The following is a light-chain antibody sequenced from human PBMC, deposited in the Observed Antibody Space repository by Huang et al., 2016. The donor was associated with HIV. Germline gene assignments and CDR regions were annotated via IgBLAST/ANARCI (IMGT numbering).Light chain of an antibody. CDR3: HQYGASPYT. CDR2: GAS. CDR1: QTVRSNY. V-gene: IGKV3-20*01. J-gene: IGKJ2*01. Sequence: EIVLAQSPGTLSLSPGQRATLSCRANQTVRSNYLAWYQQKLGQAPRLLFYGASSRATGIPDRFRGSGSGTDFNLTISRLEPEDFAVYYCHQYGASPYTFGQGTKLEIK.